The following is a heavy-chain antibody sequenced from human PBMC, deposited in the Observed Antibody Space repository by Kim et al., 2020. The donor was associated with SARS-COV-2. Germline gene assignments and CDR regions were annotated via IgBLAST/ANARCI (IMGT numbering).Heavy chain of an antibody. J-gene: IGHJ3*02. Sequence: QKFQGRVTMTRDTSISTAYMELSRLRSDDTAVYYCASPVRSSGGFWAFDIWGQGTMVTVSS. CDR3: ASPVRSSGGFWAFDI. V-gene: IGHV1-2*02. D-gene: IGHD6-6*01.